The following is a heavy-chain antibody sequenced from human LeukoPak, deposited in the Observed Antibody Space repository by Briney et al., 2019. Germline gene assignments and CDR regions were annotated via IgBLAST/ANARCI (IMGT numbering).Heavy chain of an antibody. Sequence: PGGSLRLSCAASGFTFSSYGMHWVRQAPGKGLEWVAFIRYDGSNKYYADSVKGRFTISRDNSKNTLYLQMNSLRPEDTAVYYCAKGSYGSGSYSLVYYFDYWGQGTLVTVSS. D-gene: IGHD3-10*01. V-gene: IGHV3-30*02. J-gene: IGHJ4*02. CDR3: AKGSYGSGSYSLVYYFDY. CDR1: GFTFSSYG. CDR2: IRYDGSNK.